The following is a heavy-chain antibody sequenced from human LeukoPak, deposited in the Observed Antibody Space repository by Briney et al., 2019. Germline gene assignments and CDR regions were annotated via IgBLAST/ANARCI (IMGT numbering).Heavy chain of an antibody. J-gene: IGHJ4*02. Sequence: GESLKISCKGSGYSFTSYWIGWVRQMPGKGLEWMGIIYPGDSDTRYSPSLQGQVTISADKSISTAYLQWSSLKASDTAMYYCARVIAVAGTDFDYWGQGTLVTVSS. V-gene: IGHV5-51*01. CDR1: GYSFTSYW. D-gene: IGHD6-19*01. CDR2: IYPGDSDT. CDR3: ARVIAVAGTDFDY.